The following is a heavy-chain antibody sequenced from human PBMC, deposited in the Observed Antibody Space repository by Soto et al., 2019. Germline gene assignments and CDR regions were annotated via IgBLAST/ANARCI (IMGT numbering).Heavy chain of an antibody. CDR2: IRGSGGRT. Sequence: GGSLRLSCAASGFTFNNYAMSWVRQAPGKGLEWVSTIRGSGGRTNYADSVKGRFTISRDNSKNTLYLQMNRLRAGDTAVYYCAKGPIEMATSHFDYWGQGALVTVSS. D-gene: IGHD5-12*01. V-gene: IGHV3-23*01. J-gene: IGHJ4*02. CDR3: AKGPIEMATSHFDY. CDR1: GFTFNNYA.